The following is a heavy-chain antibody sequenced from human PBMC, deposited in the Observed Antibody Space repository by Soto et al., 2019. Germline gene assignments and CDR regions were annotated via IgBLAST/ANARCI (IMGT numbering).Heavy chain of an antibody. CDR2: INPTDGGT. Sequence: ASVKVSCKASGYTFTRNHIHWVRQAPGQGLEWMGIINPTDGGTGYAQDFQGRVTMTRDPSTSTVYMELRSLRSEDTAVYYCGRVAFQAFDAWGQGTLVTVSS. V-gene: IGHV1-46*01. CDR1: GYTFTRNH. D-gene: IGHD2-21*01. CDR3: GRVAFQAFDA. J-gene: IGHJ4*02.